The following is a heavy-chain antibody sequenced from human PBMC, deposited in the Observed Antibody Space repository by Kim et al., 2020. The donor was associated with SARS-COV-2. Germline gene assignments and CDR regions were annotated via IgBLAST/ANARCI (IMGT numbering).Heavy chain of an antibody. V-gene: IGHV3-11*05. D-gene: IGHD3-22*01. CDR3: ARDNYYDSSGTDAFDI. Sequence: SVKGRFTISRDNAKNALYLQMNSLRAEDTAVYYCARDNYYDSSGTDAFDIWGQGTMVTVSS. J-gene: IGHJ3*02.